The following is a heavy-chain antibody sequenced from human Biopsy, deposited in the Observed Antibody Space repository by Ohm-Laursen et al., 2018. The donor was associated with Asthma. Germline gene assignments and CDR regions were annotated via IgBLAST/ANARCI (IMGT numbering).Heavy chain of an antibody. CDR1: GGTFSSNS. CDR2: IIPIFGPT. Sequence: VASVKASCKASGGTFSSNSINWVRQAPGQGLEWMGRIIPIFGPTNYAQKFQGRVTISADDSTSTAYMELSSLSSEDTALYYCARGPEYVRSSGALDYWGQGTLVTVSS. V-gene: IGHV1-69*13. D-gene: IGHD2-2*01. CDR3: ARGPEYVRSSGALDY. J-gene: IGHJ4*02.